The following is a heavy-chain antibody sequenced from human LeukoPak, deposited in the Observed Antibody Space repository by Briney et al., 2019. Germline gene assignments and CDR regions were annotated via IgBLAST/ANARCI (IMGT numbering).Heavy chain of an antibody. V-gene: IGHV4-59*01. D-gene: IGHD5-24*01. J-gene: IGHJ4*02. CDR1: GGSINSYY. Sequence: PSETLSLTCTVSGGSINSYYWSWIRQPPGKGLEWIGYIYYSGSTNYNPSLKSRVTISVDTSKNQFSLKLSSVTAADTAVYYCARGGLQLGRPFDYWGQGTLVTVSS. CDR3: ARGGLQLGRPFDY. CDR2: IYYSGST.